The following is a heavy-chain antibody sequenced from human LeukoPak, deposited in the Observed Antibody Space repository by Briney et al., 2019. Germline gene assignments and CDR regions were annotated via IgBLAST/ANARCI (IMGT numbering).Heavy chain of an antibody. Sequence: PSETLSLTCTVSGGSISSYYWSWIRQPPGKGLEWIGYIYYSGSTNYNPSLKSRVTISVDTSKNQFSLKLTSVTAADTAVYYCARALLLDAFDIWGQGTMVTVPS. CDR2: IYYSGST. J-gene: IGHJ3*02. V-gene: IGHV4-59*08. CDR1: GGSISSYY. D-gene: IGHD3/OR15-3a*01. CDR3: ARALLLDAFDI.